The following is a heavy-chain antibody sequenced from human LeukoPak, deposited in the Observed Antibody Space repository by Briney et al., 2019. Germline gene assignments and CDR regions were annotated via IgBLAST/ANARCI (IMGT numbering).Heavy chain of an antibody. CDR3: ARAWFGESAYTFDY. J-gene: IGHJ4*02. Sequence: PSETLSLTCTVSGGSISSYYWSWIRQPPGKGLEWIGYIYYSGSTNYNPSLKSRVTISVDTSRNQFSLNLSSVTAADTAVYYCARAWFGESAYTFDYWGQGTLVTVSP. CDR2: IYYSGST. CDR1: GGSISSYY. D-gene: IGHD3-10*01. V-gene: IGHV4-59*01.